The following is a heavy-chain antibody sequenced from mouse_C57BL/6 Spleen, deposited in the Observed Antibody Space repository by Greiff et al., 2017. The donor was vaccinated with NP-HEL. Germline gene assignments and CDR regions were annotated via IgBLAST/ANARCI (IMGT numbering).Heavy chain of an antibody. CDR1: GYSFTSYY. CDR2: IYPGSGNT. CDR3: ARSNWDRAMDY. D-gene: IGHD4-1*01. J-gene: IGHJ4*01. V-gene: IGHV1-66*01. Sequence: QVQLQQSGPELVKPGASVKISCKASGYSFTSYYIHWVKQRPGQGLEWIGWIYPGSGNTKYNEKFKGKATLTADTSSSTAYMQLSSLTSEDSAVYYCARSNWDRAMDYWGQGTSVTVSS.